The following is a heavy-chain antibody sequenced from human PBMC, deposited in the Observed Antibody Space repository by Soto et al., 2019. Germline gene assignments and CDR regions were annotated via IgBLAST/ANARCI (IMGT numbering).Heavy chain of an antibody. Sequence: QVQLVQSGAEVKKPGSSVKVSCKASGGTFSSYAISWVRQAPGQGLEWMGGIIPIFGTANYAQKFQGRVTITADESTSTDYMELSSLRSEDTAVYYCARGSKVVRGVIIPYYFDYWGQGTLVTVSS. V-gene: IGHV1-69*01. CDR3: ARGSKVVRGVIIPYYFDY. CDR2: IIPIFGTA. CDR1: GGTFSSYA. J-gene: IGHJ4*02. D-gene: IGHD3-10*01.